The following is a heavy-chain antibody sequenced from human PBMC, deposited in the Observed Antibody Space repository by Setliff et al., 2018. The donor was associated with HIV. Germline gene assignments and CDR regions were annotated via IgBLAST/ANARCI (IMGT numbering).Heavy chain of an antibody. CDR3: AREIQVVYTGGHYLYGMDV. D-gene: IGHD3-16*01. CDR1: GFIFSSHD. CDR2: IGTGGDA. V-gene: IGHV3-13*01. J-gene: IGHJ6*02. Sequence: PGGSLRLSCEASGFIFSSHDFHWVRQAAGQGLEWVSAIGTGGDAYYVDSVKGRFTISRDNARNSLYLQMNNLGAGDTAVYYCAREIQVVYTGGHYLYGMDVWGQGTAVTVSS.